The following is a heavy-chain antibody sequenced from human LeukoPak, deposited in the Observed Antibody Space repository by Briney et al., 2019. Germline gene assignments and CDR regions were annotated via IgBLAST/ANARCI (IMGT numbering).Heavy chain of an antibody. V-gene: IGHV4-38-2*02. CDR2: IYHSGST. CDR3: TRVAGTLLDAFDI. J-gene: IGHJ3*02. D-gene: IGHD6-19*01. Sequence: SETLSLTCTVSGYSISSGYYWGWIRQPPGKGLEWTGRIYHSGSTYYNPSLKSRVTISVDTSKNQFSLKLTSVTAADTAMYYCTRVAGTLLDAFDIWGQGTMVTVSS. CDR1: GYSISSGYY.